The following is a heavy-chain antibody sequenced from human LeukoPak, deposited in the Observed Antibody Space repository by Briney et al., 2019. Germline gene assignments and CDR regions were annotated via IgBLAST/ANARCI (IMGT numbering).Heavy chain of an antibody. D-gene: IGHD4-17*01. Sequence: SETLSLTCAVYGGSFSGYYWSWIRQPPGKGLEWIGEINHSGSTNYNPSLKSRVTISVDTSKNQFSLKLSSVTAADTAVYYCATLAQYGDYKYYFDYWGQGTLVTVSS. CDR3: ATLAQYGDYKYYFDY. CDR2: INHSGST. V-gene: IGHV4-34*01. J-gene: IGHJ4*02. CDR1: GGSFSGYY.